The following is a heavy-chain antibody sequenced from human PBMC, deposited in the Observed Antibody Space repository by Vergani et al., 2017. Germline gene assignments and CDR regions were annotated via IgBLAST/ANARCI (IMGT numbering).Heavy chain of an antibody. CDR2: ISYDGSNK. CDR3: ARDRRLVGATMYY. V-gene: IGHV3-30-3*01. CDR1: GFTFSSYA. D-gene: IGHD1-26*01. J-gene: IGHJ4*02. Sequence: QVQLVESGGGVVQPGRSLRLSCAASGFTFSSYAMHWVRQAPGKGLEWVAVISYDGSNKYYADSVKGRFTISRDNSKNTLYLQMNSLRAEDTAVYYCARDRRLVGATMYYWGQGTLVTVSS.